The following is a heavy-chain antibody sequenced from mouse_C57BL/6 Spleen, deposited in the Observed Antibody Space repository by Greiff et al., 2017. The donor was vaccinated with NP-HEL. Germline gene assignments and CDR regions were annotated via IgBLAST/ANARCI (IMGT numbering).Heavy chain of an antibody. D-gene: IGHD1-1*01. CDR2: IDPNSGGT. Sequence: QVQLQHPLPELVPPGASVNLSCKASVYTFTSSWMHWVKPMPGRGLEWIGRIDPNSGGTKYNEKFKSKATLTVDKPSSTAYMQLSSLTSEDSAVYYCAREDYYGSSYYFDYWGQGTTLTVSS. CDR1: VYTFTSSW. V-gene: IGHV1-72*01. J-gene: IGHJ2*01. CDR3: AREDYYGSSYYFDY.